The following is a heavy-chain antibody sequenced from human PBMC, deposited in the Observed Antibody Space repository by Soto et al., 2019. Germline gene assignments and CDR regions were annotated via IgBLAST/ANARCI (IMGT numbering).Heavy chain of an antibody. CDR3: ARCPSVDRSNWPRNFDY. J-gene: IGHJ4*02. CDR1: GFAVINNY. V-gene: IGHV3-66*01. D-gene: IGHD1-1*01. CDR2: IYSRGDT. Sequence: GGSLRLSCAASGFAVINNYMSWVLQAPGQGLEWVSVIYSRGDTYYADPVKGRFTISRDSSKNTLYLQMNSLRAEDTATYYYARCPSVDRSNWPRNFDYCGQGTLVTVS.